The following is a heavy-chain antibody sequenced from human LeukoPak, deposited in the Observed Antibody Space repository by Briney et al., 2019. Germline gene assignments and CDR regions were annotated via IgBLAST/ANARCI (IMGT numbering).Heavy chain of an antibody. J-gene: IGHJ5*02. V-gene: IGHV4-59*01. D-gene: IGHD2-2*01. Sequence: PSETLSLTCTVSGGSISSYYWSWIRQPPGKGLEWIGYIYYSGSTNYNPSLKSRVTTSVDTSKNQFSLKLSSVTAADTAVYYCARICSSTSCHPHNWFDPWGQGTLVTVSS. CDR2: IYYSGST. CDR1: GGSISSYY. CDR3: ARICSSTSCHPHNWFDP.